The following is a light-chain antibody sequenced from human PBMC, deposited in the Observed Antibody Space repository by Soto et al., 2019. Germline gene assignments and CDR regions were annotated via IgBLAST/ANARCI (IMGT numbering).Light chain of an antibody. CDR1: SSDVGGYNF. J-gene: IGLJ2*01. Sequence: QSALTQPPSASGSPGQSVTISCTGTSSDVGGYNFVSWYQQHPGKAPKLMIYEVNRRPSGVPDRFSGSKSGNTASLTVSGLQAEDEADYYCSSHAGSTNLIFGGGTKLTV. V-gene: IGLV2-8*01. CDR2: EVN. CDR3: SSHAGSTNLI.